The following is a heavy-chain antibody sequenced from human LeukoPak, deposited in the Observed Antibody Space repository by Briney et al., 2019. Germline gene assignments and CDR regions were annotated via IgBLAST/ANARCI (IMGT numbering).Heavy chain of an antibody. Sequence: EWIGEINHSGSTNYNPSLKSRVTISVDTSKNQFSLKLSSVTAADTAVYYCARGRQLYFDYWGQGTLVTVSS. J-gene: IGHJ4*02. V-gene: IGHV4-34*01. CDR2: INHSGST. CDR3: ARGRQLYFDY. D-gene: IGHD6-13*01.